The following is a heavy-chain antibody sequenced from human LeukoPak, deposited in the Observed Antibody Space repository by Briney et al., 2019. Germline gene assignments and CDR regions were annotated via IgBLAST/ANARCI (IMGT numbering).Heavy chain of an antibody. Sequence: SETLSLTCTVPGGSISSSSYYWGWIRQPPGKGLEWIGSIYYSGSTYYNPSLKSRVTISVDTSKNQFSLKLSSVIAADTAVYYCARGWGYFDYWGQGTLVTVSS. CDR3: ARGWGYFDY. CDR2: IYYSGST. D-gene: IGHD1-26*01. CDR1: GGSISSSSYY. J-gene: IGHJ4*02. V-gene: IGHV4-39*07.